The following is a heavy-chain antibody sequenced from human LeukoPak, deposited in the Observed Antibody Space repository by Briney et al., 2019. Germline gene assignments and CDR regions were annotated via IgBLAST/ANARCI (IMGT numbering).Heavy chain of an antibody. CDR2: ISGSGVTT. V-gene: IGHV3-23*01. D-gene: IGHD6-19*01. CDR3: AKGQRWLVDNWFDP. CDR1: GFTFSSYA. J-gene: IGHJ5*02. Sequence: GSLRLSCAASGFTFSSYAMSWVRQAPGKGLEWVSAISGSGVTTYCADSVKGRFTISRDNSKNTLYLQMNSLRAEDTAVYYCAKGQRWLVDNWFDPWGQGTLVTVSS.